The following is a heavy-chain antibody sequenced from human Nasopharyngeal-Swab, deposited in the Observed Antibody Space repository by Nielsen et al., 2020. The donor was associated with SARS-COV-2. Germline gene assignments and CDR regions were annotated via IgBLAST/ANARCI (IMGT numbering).Heavy chain of an antibody. J-gene: IGHJ6*01. D-gene: IGHD1-1*01. CDR2: VYTSGST. V-gene: IGHV4-4*07. Sequence: SETLSLTCSFSGGSIRCYFLCWIRQPAGEGLELFVRVYTSGSTNYNPSLKSRVTISIDMSKNQFSLELRSVTAADTAFYYCARSGTTKYGLDVWGQGTTVIVSS. CDR1: GGSIRCYF. CDR3: ARSGTTKYGLDV.